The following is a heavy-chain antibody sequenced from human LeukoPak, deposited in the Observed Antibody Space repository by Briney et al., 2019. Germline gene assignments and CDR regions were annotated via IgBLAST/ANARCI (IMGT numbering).Heavy chain of an antibody. CDR3: AKDVALGGGYSYGYHY. J-gene: IGHJ4*02. V-gene: IGHV3-23*01. Sequence: GGSLRLSCAASGFTFSSYAMSWVRQAPGKGLEWVSAISGSGGSTYYADSVKGRFTISRDNSKNTLYLQMNSLRAEDTAVYYCAKDVALGGGYSYGYHYWGQGTLVTVSS. CDR1: GFTFSSYA. CDR2: ISGSGGST. D-gene: IGHD5-18*01.